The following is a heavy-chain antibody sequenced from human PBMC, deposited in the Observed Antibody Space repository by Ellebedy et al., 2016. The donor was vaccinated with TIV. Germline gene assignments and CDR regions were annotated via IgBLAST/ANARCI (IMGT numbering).Heavy chain of an antibody. Sequence: ASVKVSCXASGYTFIDYGIHWVRQAPGQGLDWVGRIHPNSGDTYYAQKFQGRVTMTRDTSISTVYMELSSLTSDDTAVYYCARDFYGSYEYWGQGTLVPVSS. J-gene: IGHJ4*02. CDR1: GYTFIDYG. CDR3: ARDFYGSYEY. V-gene: IGHV1-2*02. CDR2: IHPNSGDT. D-gene: IGHD1-26*01.